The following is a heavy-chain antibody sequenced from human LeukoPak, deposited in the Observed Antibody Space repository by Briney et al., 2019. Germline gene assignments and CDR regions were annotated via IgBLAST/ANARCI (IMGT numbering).Heavy chain of an antibody. Sequence: GGSLRLSCAASGFTFSSYAMHWVRQAPGKGLEYVSAISSNGGSTYYANSVKGRFTISRDNSKNTLYLQMNSLRAEDTAVYYCAKGTQYSSSLDYWGQGTLVTVSS. V-gene: IGHV3-64*01. CDR3: AKGTQYSSSLDY. CDR1: GFTFSSYA. J-gene: IGHJ4*02. CDR2: ISSNGGST. D-gene: IGHD6-13*01.